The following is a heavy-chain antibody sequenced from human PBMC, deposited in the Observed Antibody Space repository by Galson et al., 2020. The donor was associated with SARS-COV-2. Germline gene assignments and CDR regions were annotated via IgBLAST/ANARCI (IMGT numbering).Heavy chain of an antibody. J-gene: IGHJ6*03. Sequence: ALHGESLKISCAASGFTFSSYWMHWVRQAPGKGLVWVSRNHRDGSGTIYADSVKGRFTISRDNARNTLYLQMISLRAEDTAVYYCARESAVQGGYYVGVWGKGTAVTVAS. CDR2: NHRDGSGT. V-gene: IGHV3-74*01. CDR3: ARESAVQGGYYVGV. D-gene: IGHD3-10*01. CDR1: GFTFSSYW.